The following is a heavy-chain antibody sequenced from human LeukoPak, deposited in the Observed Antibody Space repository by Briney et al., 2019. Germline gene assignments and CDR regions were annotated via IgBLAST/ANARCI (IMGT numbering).Heavy chain of an antibody. CDR2: INHSGGT. CDR1: GGSFSGYY. CDR3: VRGWAAASLWTHYYYGMDV. J-gene: IGHJ6*02. D-gene: IGHD3/OR15-3a*01. V-gene: IGHV4-34*01. Sequence: SQTLSLTCAVYGGSFSGYYWSWIRHPPGKGLEWIGEINHSGGTNYNPSLKSRVTISVDTSKNQFSLKLCSVTAADTAVYYCVRGWAAASLWTHYYYGMDVWGQGTTVTVSS.